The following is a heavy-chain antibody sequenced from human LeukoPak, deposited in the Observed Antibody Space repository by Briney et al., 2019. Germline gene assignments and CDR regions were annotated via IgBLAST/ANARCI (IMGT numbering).Heavy chain of an antibody. Sequence: GGSLRLSCAASGFTFDDYTMHWVRQAPGKGLEWVSLISWDGGSTYADSVKGRFTISRDNSKNSLYLQMNSLRTEDTALYYCAKEGYSYGYDYFDYWGQGTLVTVSS. D-gene: IGHD5-18*01. CDR3: AKEGYSYGYDYFDY. V-gene: IGHV3-43*01. J-gene: IGHJ4*02. CDR1: GFTFDDYT. CDR2: ISWDGGST.